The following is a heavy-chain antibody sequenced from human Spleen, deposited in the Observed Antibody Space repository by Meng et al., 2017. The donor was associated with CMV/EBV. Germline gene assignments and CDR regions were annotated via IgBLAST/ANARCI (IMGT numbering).Heavy chain of an antibody. V-gene: IGHV1-69*10. CDR3: ARDTAITFVGAIAF. CDR2: IIPILNRT. D-gene: IGHD3-16*02. Sequence: SVKVSCKASGSTFSSFAVSWVRQAPGQGLEWMGGIIPILNRTNCAQKFQGSVTSIADKSTSTAYMERSSLRSEDTAVYYCARDTAITFVGAIAFWGQGTMVTVSS. CDR1: GSTFSSFA. J-gene: IGHJ4*02.